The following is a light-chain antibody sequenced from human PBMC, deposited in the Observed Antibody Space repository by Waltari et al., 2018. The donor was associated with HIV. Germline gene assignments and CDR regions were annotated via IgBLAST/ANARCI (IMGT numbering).Light chain of an antibody. CDR1: QSVTSTF. V-gene: IGKV3-20*01. Sequence: EIVLPQSPGTLSLSPGERATLSCRASQSVTSTFLAWYQQKPGQAPRLLIYGTSNRATGIPDRFSGSGFGTDFTLTITRLEPEDFAVYYCHQYDSSPETFGQGTKVEI. CDR2: GTS. J-gene: IGKJ1*01. CDR3: HQYDSSPET.